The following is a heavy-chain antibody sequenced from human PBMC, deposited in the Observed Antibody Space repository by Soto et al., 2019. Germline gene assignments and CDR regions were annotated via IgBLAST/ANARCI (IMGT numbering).Heavy chain of an antibody. D-gene: IGHD6-19*01. V-gene: IGHV3-23*01. Sequence: GGSLRLSCAASGFTFSSYAMSWVRQAPGKGLEWVSAISGSGGSTYYADSVKGRFTISRDNSKNTLYLQMNSLRAEDTAVYYCAKDLLAVAGREVYYYYGMDVWGQGTTVTVSS. J-gene: IGHJ6*02. CDR1: GFTFSSYA. CDR3: AKDLLAVAGREVYYYYGMDV. CDR2: ISGSGGST.